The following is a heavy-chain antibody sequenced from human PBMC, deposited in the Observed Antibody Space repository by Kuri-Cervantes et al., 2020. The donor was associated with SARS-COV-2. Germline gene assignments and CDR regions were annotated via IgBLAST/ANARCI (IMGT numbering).Heavy chain of an antibody. V-gene: IGHV3-11*03. CDR2: ISSSSSYT. Sequence: GESLKISCAASGFTFSDYYISWIRQAPGKGLEWVSYISSSSSYTNYADSVKGRFTISRDNAKNSLYLQMNSLRAEDTAVYYCARWGGQPDSSGPNELWGQGTLVTVSS. J-gene: IGHJ4*02. CDR1: GFTFSDYY. CDR3: ARWGGQPDSSGPNEL. D-gene: IGHD3-22*01.